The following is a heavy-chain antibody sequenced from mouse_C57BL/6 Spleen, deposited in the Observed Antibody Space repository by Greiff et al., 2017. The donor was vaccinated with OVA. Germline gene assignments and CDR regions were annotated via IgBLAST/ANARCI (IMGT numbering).Heavy chain of an antibody. CDR2: IYPGSGNT. D-gene: IGHD4-1*01. CDR1: GYSFTSYY. J-gene: IGHJ2*01. Sequence: VKVVESGPELVKPGASVKISCKASGYSFTSYYIHWVKQRPGQGLEWIGWIYPGSGNTKYNEKFKGKATLTADTSSSTAYMQLSSLTSEDSAVYYCAISNWDRGYFDYWGQGTTLTVSS. CDR3: AISNWDRGYFDY. V-gene: IGHV1-66*01.